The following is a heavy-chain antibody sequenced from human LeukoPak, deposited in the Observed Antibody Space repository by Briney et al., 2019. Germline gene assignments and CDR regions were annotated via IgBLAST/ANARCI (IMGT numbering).Heavy chain of an antibody. J-gene: IGHJ3*01. Sequence: SETLPLTCSVSGGSISTYYWSWMRQSPEKGLEWIGHIYNSGANTNYNPSLKSRVTISVDTSKNEFSLKLSSVTAADTAVYYWARSLRDLYNNHVPYAINVWGQGKKVTVSP. D-gene: IGHD5-24*01. V-gene: IGHV4-59*01. CDR3: ARSLRDLYNNHVPYAINV. CDR2: IYNSGANT. CDR1: GGSISTYY.